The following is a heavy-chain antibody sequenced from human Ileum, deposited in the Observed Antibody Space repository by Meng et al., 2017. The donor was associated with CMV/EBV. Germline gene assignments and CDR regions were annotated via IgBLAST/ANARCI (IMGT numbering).Heavy chain of an antibody. V-gene: IGHV3-21*01. CDR2: ISGGNSAI. CDR1: GFTFNTHT. J-gene: IGHJ6*02. CDR3: ARDRRVPPRRFYHHGMDF. D-gene: IGHD3-3*01. Sequence: GSLRLSCAASGFTFNTHTMTWVRQAPGKGLEWVASISGGNSAIYYTDSVKGRFTISRDNAKKSLYLQMNSLRAQSTAVYYCARDRRVPPRRFYHHGMDFWGQGTTVTVSS.